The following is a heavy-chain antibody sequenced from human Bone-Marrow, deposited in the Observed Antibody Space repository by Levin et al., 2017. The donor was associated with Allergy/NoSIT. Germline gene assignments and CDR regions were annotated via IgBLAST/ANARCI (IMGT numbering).Heavy chain of an antibody. CDR1: GFTFDDLG. Sequence: GGSLRLSCAASGFTFDDLGMQWVRQAPGKGREGVSSIAWNSGKIAYADSVKGRFTISRDNAKNSLYLQMNRLRVEDTALYYCAKDIAGPYHYYVGLDVWGQGTPVTVSS. CDR2: IAWNSGKI. CDR3: AKDIAGPYHYYVGLDV. J-gene: IGHJ6*02. V-gene: IGHV3-9*01.